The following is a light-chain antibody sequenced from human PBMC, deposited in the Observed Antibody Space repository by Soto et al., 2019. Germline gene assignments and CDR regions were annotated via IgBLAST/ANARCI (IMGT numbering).Light chain of an antibody. V-gene: IGKV3-20*01. J-gene: IGKJ4*01. Sequence: EAVLTQSPGTLSLSPGERATLSCRASQNLKFNSLAWYQQKPGQAPRLLIHGASNRATDIPDRFSGSGSGTDFTLTINRLEPEDYAVYFCQQYTSSPLTFGGGTKVDIK. CDR1: QNLKFNS. CDR2: GAS. CDR3: QQYTSSPLT.